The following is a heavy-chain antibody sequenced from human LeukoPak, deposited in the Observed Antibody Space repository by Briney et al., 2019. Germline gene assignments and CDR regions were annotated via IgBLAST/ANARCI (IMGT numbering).Heavy chain of an antibody. CDR3: AKDRPLGDSYYDSSGYGLDN. CDR2: ISYDGGN. CDR1: GFTFSSYS. V-gene: IGHV3-30*18. D-gene: IGHD3-22*01. J-gene: IGHJ4*02. Sequence: PGGSLRLSCAASGFTFSSYSMNWVRQAPGKGLEWVAVISYDGGNNADSVKGRFTISRDNSQNTLYLQMDSLRTEDTAVYYCAKDRPLGDSYYDSSGYGLDNWGQGTLVTVSS.